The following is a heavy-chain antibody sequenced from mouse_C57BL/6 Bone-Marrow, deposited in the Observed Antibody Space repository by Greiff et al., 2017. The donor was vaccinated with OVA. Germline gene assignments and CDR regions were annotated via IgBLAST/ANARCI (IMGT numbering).Heavy chain of an antibody. J-gene: IGHJ1*03. D-gene: IGHD6-1*01. Sequence: EVQVVESGGDLVKPGGSLKLSCAASGFTFSSYGMSWVRQTPVKGLEWVATISSGGSYTYYPDSVKGRFTMSRDNAKNTVYMQLSSLKSEDTAMYYCAIPLRFHLYWYFDVWGTGTTVSVAS. CDR3: AIPLRFHLYWYFDV. CDR1: GFTFSSYG. CDR2: ISSGGSYT. V-gene: IGHV5-6*01.